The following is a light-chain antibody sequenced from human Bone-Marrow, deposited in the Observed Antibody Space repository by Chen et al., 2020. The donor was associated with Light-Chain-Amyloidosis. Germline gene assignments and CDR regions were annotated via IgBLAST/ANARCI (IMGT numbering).Light chain of an antibody. CDR2: GAS. CDR3: QQYDTSRQWT. V-gene: IGKV3-20*01. CDR1: QSVSSSY. J-gene: IGKJ1*01. Sequence: NVLTQSPGTLSLSPGESATLSCRASQSVSSSYLVWYQQKPGQAPKLLIYGASNRATGIPDRFSGSESGTHFTLSISRLEPEDVAGYYCQQYDTSRQWTFGQGTNVEIK.